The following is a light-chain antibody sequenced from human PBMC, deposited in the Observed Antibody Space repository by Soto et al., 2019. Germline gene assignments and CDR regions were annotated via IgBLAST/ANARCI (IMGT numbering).Light chain of an antibody. CDR3: QTWGTGIVI. CDR2: LNRDGSH. V-gene: IGLV4-69*01. J-gene: IGLJ2*01. Sequence: QPVLTQSPSASASLGASVKLTCTLSSGHSNYAIAWHQQQPEKGPRYLMKLNRDGSHSKGDGIPNRFSGYSSGAERYLTIASLQSEYEADYYCQTWGTGIVIFGGGTKVTVL. CDR1: SGHSNYA.